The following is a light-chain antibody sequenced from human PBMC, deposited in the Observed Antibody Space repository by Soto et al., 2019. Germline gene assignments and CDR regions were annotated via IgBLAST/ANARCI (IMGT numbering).Light chain of an antibody. CDR2: YDS. Sequence: SYELTQAPSVSVAPGKTARITCGGDNIVSKSVHWYQQKPGQAPVLVINYDSDRPSGIPERFSGSNSGNTATLTISRVEAGDEADYYCQVGDRSSDHAVFGGGTKVTVL. J-gene: IGLJ3*02. CDR3: QVGDRSSDHAV. V-gene: IGLV3-21*04. CDR1: NIVSKS.